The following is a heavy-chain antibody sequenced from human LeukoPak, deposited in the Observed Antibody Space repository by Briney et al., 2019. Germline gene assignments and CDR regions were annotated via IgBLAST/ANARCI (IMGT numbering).Heavy chain of an antibody. CDR1: GFTFSSYG. Sequence: PGGSLRLSCAASGFTFSSYGMHWVRQAPGKGLEWVAVIWYDGSNKYYADSVKGRFTISRDNSKNTLYLQMNSLRAEDTAVYYCARSRFRRELDYWGQGTLVTVSS. V-gene: IGHV3-33*01. CDR3: ARSRFRRELDY. J-gene: IGHJ4*02. CDR2: IWYDGSNK.